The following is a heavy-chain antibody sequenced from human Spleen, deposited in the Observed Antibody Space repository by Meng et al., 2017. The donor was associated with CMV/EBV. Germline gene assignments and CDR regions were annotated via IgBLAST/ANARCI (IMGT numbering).Heavy chain of an antibody. CDR3: ARAPVFLGYCSSTSCYQLGLFDY. CDR1: Y. Sequence: YWSWIRQPPGKGLEWIGEINHSGSTNYNPSLKSRVTISVDTSKNQFSLKLSSVTAADTAVYYCARAPVFLGYCSSTSCYQLGLFDYWGQGTLVTVSS. D-gene: IGHD2-2*01. J-gene: IGHJ4*02. V-gene: IGHV4-34*01. CDR2: INHSGST.